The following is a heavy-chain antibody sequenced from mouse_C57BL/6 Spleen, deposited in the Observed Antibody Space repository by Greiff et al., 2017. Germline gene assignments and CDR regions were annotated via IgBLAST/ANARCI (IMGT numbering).Heavy chain of an antibody. CDR3: ARRDTATPYAMDY. D-gene: IGHD3-3*01. J-gene: IGHJ4*01. V-gene: IGHV1-69*01. CDR1: GYTFTSYW. Sequence: QVQLQQPGAELVMPGASVKLSCKASGYTFTSYWMHWVKQRPGQGLEWIGEIDPSDSYTNYNQQFTGKSTLTVDKSSSTAYMQLSSLTSEDSAVDYCARRDTATPYAMDYWGQGTSVTVSA. CDR2: IDPSDSYT.